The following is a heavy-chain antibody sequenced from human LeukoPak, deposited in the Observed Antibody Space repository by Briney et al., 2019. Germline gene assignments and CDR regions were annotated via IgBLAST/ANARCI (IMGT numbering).Heavy chain of an antibody. J-gene: IGHJ3*02. D-gene: IGHD5-18*01. Sequence: ASVKVSCKASGYTFTGYYMHWVRQAPGQGLEWMGRMNPNSGGTNYAQKFQGRATMPRDTSLSAAYMELSRLRSDDTAVYYCASHTALVTFAFDIWGQGTMVTVSS. CDR1: GYTFTGYY. CDR2: MNPNSGGT. CDR3: ASHTALVTFAFDI. V-gene: IGHV1-2*06.